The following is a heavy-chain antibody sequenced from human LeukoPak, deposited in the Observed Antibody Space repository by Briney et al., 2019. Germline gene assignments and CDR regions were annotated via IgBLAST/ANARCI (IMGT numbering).Heavy chain of an antibody. Sequence: PGGSLRLSCAASGFTFSTYGMSWVRQAPGTGLEWVSGINWNGGSTGYADSVKGRFTISRDNAKNSLYLQMNSLRAEDTALYYCARDITIAARPPFDYWGQGTLVTVSS. D-gene: IGHD6-6*01. CDR3: ARDITIAARPPFDY. CDR2: INWNGGST. CDR1: GFTFSTYG. J-gene: IGHJ4*02. V-gene: IGHV3-20*04.